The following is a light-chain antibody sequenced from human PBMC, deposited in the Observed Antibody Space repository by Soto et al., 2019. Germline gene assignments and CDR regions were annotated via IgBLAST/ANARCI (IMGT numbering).Light chain of an antibody. CDR3: QQSYSTPPYT. Sequence: DIQMTQSPSSLSASVGDRVSITCRASQTIFNYLNWYLQKPGKAPKLLISAASSLQGGVPSRFSGSGSGTDFTLTINGLQPEDFATYYCQQSYSTPPYTFGQGTKVEIK. J-gene: IGKJ2*01. CDR1: QTIFNY. CDR2: AAS. V-gene: IGKV1-39*01.